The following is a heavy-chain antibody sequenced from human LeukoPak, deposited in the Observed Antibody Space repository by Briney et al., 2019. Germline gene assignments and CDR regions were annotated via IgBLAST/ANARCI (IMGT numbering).Heavy chain of an antibody. CDR2: INTKGET. Sequence: PSETLSLTCTVSGVSMSTYQWSWVRQSPEKGREWIGCINTKGETSYNPPLKSRVTTSVDTSKSQFSLRLTSVTAADTAVYYCATSNDAKIAPFDHWGQGAPVTVSS. D-gene: IGHD2-21*01. CDR1: GVSMSTYQ. J-gene: IGHJ4*02. V-gene: IGHV4-4*09. CDR3: ATSNDAKIAPFDH.